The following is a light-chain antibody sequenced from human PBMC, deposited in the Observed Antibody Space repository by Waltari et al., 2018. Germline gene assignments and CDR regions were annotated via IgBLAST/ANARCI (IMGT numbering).Light chain of an antibody. J-gene: IGKJ2*03. CDR3: VQTLAVPYS. CDR2: GGS. CDR1: QSLLHSNGNTY. Sequence: DIVMTQTPLSLPITPGEPTSISCRSSQSLLHSNGNTYLHWYLQKPGQSPQLLIYGGSNRASGVPDRFSGSGSGTDFTLKISKVEAEDVGIYYCVQTLAVPYSFGQGTKVEI. V-gene: IGKV2-40*01.